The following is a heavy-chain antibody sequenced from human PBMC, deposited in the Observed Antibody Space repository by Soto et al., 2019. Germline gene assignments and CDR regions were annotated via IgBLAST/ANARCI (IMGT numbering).Heavy chain of an antibody. D-gene: IGHD6-13*01. CDR1: GFTFSSYG. CDR2: IWYDGSNK. Sequence: PGGSLRLSCAASGFTFSSYGMHWVRQAPGKGLEWVAVIWYDGSNKYYADSVKGRFTISRDNSKNTLYLQMNSLRAEDTAVYYCARVRGGQLVLDYWGQGTLVTVSS. V-gene: IGHV3-33*01. CDR3: ARVRGGQLVLDY. J-gene: IGHJ4*02.